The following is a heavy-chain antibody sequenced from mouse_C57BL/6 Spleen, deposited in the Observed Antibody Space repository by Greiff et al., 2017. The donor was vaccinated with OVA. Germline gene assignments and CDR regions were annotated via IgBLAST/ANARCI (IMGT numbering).Heavy chain of an antibody. J-gene: IGHJ2*01. CDR2: ISDGGSYT. Sequence: EVQGVESGGGLVKPGGSLKLSCAASGFTFSSYAMSWVRQTPEKRLEWVATISDGGSYTYYPDNVKGRFTISRDNAKNNLYLQMSHLKSEDTAMYYCARSSYYGSSYPDYWGQGTTLTVSS. V-gene: IGHV5-4*01. CDR1: GFTFSSYA. CDR3: ARSSYYGSSYPDY. D-gene: IGHD1-1*01.